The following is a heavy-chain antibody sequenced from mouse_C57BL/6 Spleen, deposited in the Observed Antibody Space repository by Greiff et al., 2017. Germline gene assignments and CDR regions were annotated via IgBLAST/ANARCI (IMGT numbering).Heavy chain of an antibody. CDR1: GYTFTSYW. CDR3: ARRAYYYCSRGHWYFDV. Sequence: QVQLQQPGAELVKPGASVKLSCKASGYTFTSYWMHWVKQRPGQGLEWIGMIHPTSGSTNYNEKFKSKATLTVDKSSSTAYMQLSSLTSEDSAVXYCARRAYYYCSRGHWYFDVWGTGTTVTVSS. J-gene: IGHJ1*03. D-gene: IGHD1-1*01. V-gene: IGHV1-64*01. CDR2: IHPTSGST.